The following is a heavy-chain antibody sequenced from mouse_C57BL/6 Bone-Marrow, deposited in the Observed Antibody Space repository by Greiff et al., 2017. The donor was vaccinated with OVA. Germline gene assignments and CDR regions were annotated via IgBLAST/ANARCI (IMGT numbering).Heavy chain of an antibody. CDR2: IRNKANGYTT. Sequence: DVKLVESGGGLVQPGGSLSLSCAASGFTFTDYYMSWVRQPPGKALEWLGFIRNKANGYTTEYSASVKGRFTNSRDNSQSILYLQMNALRAEDSATYYCARDDGSSYDFAYWRQGTTLTVSS. D-gene: IGHD1-1*01. CDR3: ARDDGSSYDFAY. CDR1: GFTFTDYY. J-gene: IGHJ2*01. V-gene: IGHV7-3*01.